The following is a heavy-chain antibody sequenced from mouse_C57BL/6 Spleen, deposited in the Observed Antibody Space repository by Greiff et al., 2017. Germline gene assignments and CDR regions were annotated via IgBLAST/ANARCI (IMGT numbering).Heavy chain of an antibody. D-gene: IGHD2-2*01. V-gene: IGHV1-52*01. CDR3: GYGYDSLDY. Sequence: QVQLKQPGAELVRPGSSVKLSCKASGYTFTSYWMHWVKQRPIQGLEWIGNIDPSDSETHYNQKFKDKATLTVDKSSSTAYMQLSSLTSEDSAVYYCGYGYDSLDYWGQGTTLTVSS. CDR1: GYTFTSYW. J-gene: IGHJ2*01. CDR2: IDPSDSET.